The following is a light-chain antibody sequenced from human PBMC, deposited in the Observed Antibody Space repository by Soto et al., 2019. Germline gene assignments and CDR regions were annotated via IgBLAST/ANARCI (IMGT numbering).Light chain of an antibody. Sequence: DIQMTQSPSTLSASVGDRVIITCRASQSIGSWLAWYQQKPGKAPNLLIYKASSLESGVPSRFSGSGSGTEFTLTISSLQPDDFATYYCQQYDTYPYIFGQGTKVEIK. J-gene: IGKJ2*01. V-gene: IGKV1-5*03. CDR1: QSIGSW. CDR3: QQYDTYPYI. CDR2: KAS.